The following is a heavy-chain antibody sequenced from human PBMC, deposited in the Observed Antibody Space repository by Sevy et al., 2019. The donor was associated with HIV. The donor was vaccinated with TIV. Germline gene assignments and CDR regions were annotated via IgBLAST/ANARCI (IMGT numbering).Heavy chain of an antibody. CDR2: ISSGSSFT. V-gene: IGHV3-21*01. CDR1: GFIFSNYN. CDR3: ARATDPRYCSGTSCYTGALDL. J-gene: IGHJ4*02. Sequence: GESLKISCEASGFIFSNYNMNWVRQAPGKGLEWVASISSGSSFTYYADSVKGRFAVSRDNSKNSLSLQMNTVRAADTAVYYCARATDPRYCSGTSCYTGALDLWGQGALVTVSS. D-gene: IGHD2-2*02.